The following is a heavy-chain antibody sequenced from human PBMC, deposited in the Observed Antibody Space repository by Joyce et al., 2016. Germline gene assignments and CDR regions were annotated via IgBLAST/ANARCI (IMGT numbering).Heavy chain of an antibody. J-gene: IGHJ3*02. CDR3: ARGRKPYTSSFGDAFDI. Sequence: QVQLVQSGAEVKKPGASVKVSCKASGYTFSSYDITWVRQAPGQGLELMGWSSAYRGNTYYAQNLQGRVTLSTDTSTNTAYMDLRNLRSDDTAVYYCARGRKPYTSSFGDAFDIWGQGTVVTISS. V-gene: IGHV1-18*04. D-gene: IGHD6-6*01. CDR2: SSAYRGNT. CDR1: GYTFSSYD.